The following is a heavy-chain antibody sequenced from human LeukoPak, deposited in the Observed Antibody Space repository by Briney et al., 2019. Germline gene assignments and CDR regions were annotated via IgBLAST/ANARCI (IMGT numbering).Heavy chain of an antibody. D-gene: IGHD1-14*01. CDR3: ARDTGSFDY. V-gene: IGHV3-7*05. Sequence: PGGSLRLSCAASGFSFSRYWMNWVRQAPGKGLEWAANIKQDGTEIYYVDSVKGRFTISRDNAKNLLYLQMNSLRAEDTAVYYCARDTGSFDYWGQGTLVTVSS. CDR2: IKQDGTEI. J-gene: IGHJ4*02. CDR1: GFSFSRYW.